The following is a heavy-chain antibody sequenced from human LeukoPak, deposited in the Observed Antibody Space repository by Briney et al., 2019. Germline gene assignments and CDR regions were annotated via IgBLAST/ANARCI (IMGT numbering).Heavy chain of an antibody. J-gene: IGHJ5*02. Sequence: PSETLSLTCAVYGGSFSGYYWSWIRQPPGKGLEWIGEINHSGSTNYNPSLKSRVTISVDTSKNQFSLKLSSVTAADTAVYYCARVWNDYSNYAWFDPWGQGTLVTVSS. CDR3: ARVWNDYSNYAWFDP. D-gene: IGHD4-11*01. CDR2: INHSGST. V-gene: IGHV4-34*01. CDR1: GGSFSGYY.